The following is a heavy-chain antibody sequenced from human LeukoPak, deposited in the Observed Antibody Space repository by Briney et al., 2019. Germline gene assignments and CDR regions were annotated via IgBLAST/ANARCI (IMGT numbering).Heavy chain of an antibody. D-gene: IGHD3-10*01. J-gene: IGHJ4*02. Sequence: SVKVSCKASGHTFTGYYMHWVRQAPGQGLEWMGGIIPIFGTANYAQKFQGRVTITADKSTSTAYMELSSLRSEDTAVYYCARDHRYYGSGSYSISYWGQGTLVTVSS. V-gene: IGHV1-69*06. CDR3: ARDHRYYGSGSYSISY. CDR1: GHTFTGYY. CDR2: IIPIFGTA.